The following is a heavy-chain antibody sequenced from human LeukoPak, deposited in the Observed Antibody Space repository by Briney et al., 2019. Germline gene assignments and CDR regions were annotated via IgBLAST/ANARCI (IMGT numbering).Heavy chain of an antibody. CDR2: IYYSGST. J-gene: IGHJ4*02. V-gene: IGHV4-39*01. CDR1: GGSISSISYY. D-gene: IGHD3-10*01. CDR3: ARVPTYGERESTLDY. Sequence: SETLSLTCTVSGGSISSISYYWGWIRQPPGKGLEWIGSIYYSGSTYYNPSLKSRVTISVDTSKNQFSLKLSSVTAADTAVYYCARVPTYGERESTLDYWGRGTLVTVSS.